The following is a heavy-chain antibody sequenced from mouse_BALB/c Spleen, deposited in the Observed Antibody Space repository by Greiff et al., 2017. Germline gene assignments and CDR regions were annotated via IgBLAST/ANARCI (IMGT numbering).Heavy chain of an antibody. D-gene: IGHD2-1*01. Sequence: EVNVVESGGGLVKPGGSLKLSCAASGFTFSSYTMSWVRQTPEKRLEWVATISSGGSYTYYPDSVKGRFTISRDNAKNTLYLQMSSLKSEDTAMYYCTREGNGNYGMDYWGQGTSVTVSS. CDR3: TREGNGNYGMDY. J-gene: IGHJ4*01. CDR2: ISSGGSYT. CDR1: GFTFSSYT. V-gene: IGHV5-6-4*01.